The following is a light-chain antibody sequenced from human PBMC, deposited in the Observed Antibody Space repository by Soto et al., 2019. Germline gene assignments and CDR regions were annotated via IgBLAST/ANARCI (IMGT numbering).Light chain of an antibody. V-gene: IGKV3-11*01. CDR3: QQRSNWLT. J-gene: IGKJ4*01. CDR2: DAS. Sequence: EIVLTQSPATLSLSPGERATLSCRASQSVSSYLAWYQQKPGQAPRLLIYDASNRAPGIPARFSGSGSGTYFTLTISSLEPEDFPVYYCQQRSNWLTFGGGTKVEIK. CDR1: QSVSSY.